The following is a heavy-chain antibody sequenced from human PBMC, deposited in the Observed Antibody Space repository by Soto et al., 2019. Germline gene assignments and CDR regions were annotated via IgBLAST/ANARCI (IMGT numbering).Heavy chain of an antibody. J-gene: IGHJ4*02. CDR2: FNPDNQNT. CDR3: ARVRFGDAFDF. CDR1: GYRFTTYG. D-gene: IGHD3-16*01. V-gene: IGHV1-18*01. Sequence: ASVKVSCKVSGYRFTTYGINWVRQAPGQGLEWVGWFNPDNQNTNYAQKFQDRVSLTTDSSTNTAYMELRDLRSEDTAVYYCARVRFGDAFDFWGQGSLVTVSS.